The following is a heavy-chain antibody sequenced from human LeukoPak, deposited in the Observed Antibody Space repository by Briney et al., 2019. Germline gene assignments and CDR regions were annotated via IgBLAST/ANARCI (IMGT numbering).Heavy chain of an antibody. Sequence: GASVKVSCKASGYTFTGYYMHWVRQAPGQGLEWMGWINPNSGGTNYAQKFQGRVTMTRDTSISTAYMELSRLRSDDTAVYYCARGDSSGRIRDAFDIWGQGTMVTVSS. CDR3: ARGDSSGRIRDAFDI. V-gene: IGHV1-2*02. D-gene: IGHD3-22*01. CDR1: GYTFTGYY. J-gene: IGHJ3*02. CDR2: INPNSGGT.